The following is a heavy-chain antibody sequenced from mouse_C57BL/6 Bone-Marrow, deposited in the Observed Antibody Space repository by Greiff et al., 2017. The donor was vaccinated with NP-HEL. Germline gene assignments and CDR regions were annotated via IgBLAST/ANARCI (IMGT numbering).Heavy chain of an antibody. CDR2: IYPSDSET. J-gene: IGHJ2*01. V-gene: IGHV1-61*01. CDR3: ARENYGSSGDYFDY. CDR1: GYTFTSYW. Sequence: VQLQQPGAELVRPGSSVKLSCKASGYTFTSYWMDWVKQRPGQGLEWIGNIYPSDSETHYNQKFKDKATLTVDKSSSTAYMQLSSLTAEDSAVYYCARENYGSSGDYFDYWGQGTTLTVSS. D-gene: IGHD1-1*01.